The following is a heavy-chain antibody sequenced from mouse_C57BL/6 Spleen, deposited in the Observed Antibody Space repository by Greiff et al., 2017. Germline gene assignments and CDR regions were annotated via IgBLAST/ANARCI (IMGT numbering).Heavy chain of an antibody. V-gene: IGHV1-26*01. CDR2: INPNNGGT. D-gene: IGHD1-1*01. J-gene: IGHJ3*01. Sequence: EVQLQQSGPELVKPGASVKISCKASGYTFTDYYMNWVKQSHGKSLEWIGDINPNNGGTSYNQKFKGKATLTVDKSSSTAYMELRSLTSEDSAVYYCARGPYGRPAYWGQGTLVTVSA. CDR3: ARGPYGRPAY. CDR1: GYTFTDYY.